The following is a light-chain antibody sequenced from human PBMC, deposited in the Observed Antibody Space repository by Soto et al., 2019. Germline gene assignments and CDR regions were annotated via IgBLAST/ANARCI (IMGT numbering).Light chain of an antibody. Sequence: EIVLTQSPGTLSLSPGERVTLSCRASQSVSSSYLAWYQQKPGQAPRLLLYGASRRATGIPDRFSGSGSGTDFTLTISRLEPEDFAVYYCQQHGSSPRTFGQGPKVEIK. V-gene: IGKV3-20*01. J-gene: IGKJ1*01. CDR2: GAS. CDR1: QSVSSSY. CDR3: QQHGSSPRT.